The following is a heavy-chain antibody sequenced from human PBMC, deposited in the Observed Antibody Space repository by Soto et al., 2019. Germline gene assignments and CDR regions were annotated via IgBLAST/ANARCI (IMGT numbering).Heavy chain of an antibody. CDR1: GFSLSNARMG. CDR3: ARIRGFLEPYYYYYGMDV. CDR2: IFSNDEK. V-gene: IGHV2-26*01. J-gene: IGHJ6*02. Sequence: LTCTVSGFSLSNARMGVSWIRQPPGKALEWLAHIFSNDEKSYSTSLKSRLTISKDTSKSQVVLTMTNMDPVDTATYYCARIRGFLEPYYYYYGMDVWGQGTTVTVSS. D-gene: IGHD3-3*01.